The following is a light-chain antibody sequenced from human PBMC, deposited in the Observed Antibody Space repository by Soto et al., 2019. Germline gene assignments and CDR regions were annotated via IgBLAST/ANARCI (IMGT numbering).Light chain of an antibody. V-gene: IGKV1-39*01. CDR2: DAS. Sequence: DIQMTQSPSSLSASVGDRVTITFRASQSISSYLNWYQQKPGKAPKVLIYDASSLESGVPSRFSGSGSGTHFILTISSLQPDDFATYYCHYYSAVWTFGQGTKVDIK. CDR1: QSISSY. CDR3: HYYSAVWT. J-gene: IGKJ1*01.